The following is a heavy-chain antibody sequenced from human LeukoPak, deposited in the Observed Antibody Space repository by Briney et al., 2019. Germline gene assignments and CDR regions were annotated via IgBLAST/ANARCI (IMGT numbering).Heavy chain of an antibody. D-gene: IGHD4-17*01. J-gene: IGHJ4*02. CDR3: ARAGDYVPFDY. V-gene: IGHV3-33*01. CDR1: GFTFSSYG. Sequence: PGGSLRLSCAASGFTFSSYGMHWVRQAPGKGLEWVAVIWYDGSNKYYADSVKGRFTISRDNSKNTLYLQMNSLRAEDTAVYYCARAGDYVPFDYWGQGTLVTVSS. CDR2: IWYDGSNK.